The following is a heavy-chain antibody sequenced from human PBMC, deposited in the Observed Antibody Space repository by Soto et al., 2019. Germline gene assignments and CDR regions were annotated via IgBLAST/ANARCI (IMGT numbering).Heavy chain of an antibody. V-gene: IGHV4-59*08. CDR2: IYYSGST. Sequence: QVQLQESGPGLVKPSETLSLTCTVSGGSIRSYYWSWIRQPPGKGLEWIGYIYYSGSTNHNPSLKSRVTISVDTSKNQFSLKLSSVTVADTAVYYCARLVWSYGTWFDPWGQGTLVTVSS. CDR3: ARLVWSYGTWFDP. J-gene: IGHJ5*02. CDR1: GGSIRSYY. D-gene: IGHD5-18*01.